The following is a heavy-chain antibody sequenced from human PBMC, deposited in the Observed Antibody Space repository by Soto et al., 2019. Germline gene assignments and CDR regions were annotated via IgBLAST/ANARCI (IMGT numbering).Heavy chain of an antibody. V-gene: IGHV3-11*01. CDR2: ISGSGSTI. Sequence: GGSLRLSCAAAGSTFSDYYMSWIRQAPGKGLEWVSYISGSGSTIYYADSVKGRFTISRDNAKNSLHLQMNSLRAEDTAVYYCASGVAASHFYYYYMDVWGKGTTVTVS. CDR1: GSTFSDYY. CDR3: ASGVAASHFYYYYMDV. D-gene: IGHD2-15*01. J-gene: IGHJ6*03.